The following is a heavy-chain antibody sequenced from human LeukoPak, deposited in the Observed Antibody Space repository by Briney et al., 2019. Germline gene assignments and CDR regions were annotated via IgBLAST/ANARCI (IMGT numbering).Heavy chain of an antibody. V-gene: IGHV4-59*01. J-gene: IGHJ5*02. CDR1: GASFSGYY. D-gene: IGHD6-13*01. Sequence: PSETLSLTCAVYGASFSGYYWSWIRQSLGKGLEWIGYIYYSGSTNYNPSLKSRVTISVDTSKNQFSLKLSSVTAADTAVYYCARRLGYSSSWYRGDWFDPWGQGTLVTVSS. CDR3: ARRLGYSSSWYRGDWFDP. CDR2: IYYSGST.